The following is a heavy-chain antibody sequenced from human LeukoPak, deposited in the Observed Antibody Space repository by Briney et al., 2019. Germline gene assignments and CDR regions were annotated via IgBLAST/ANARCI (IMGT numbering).Heavy chain of an antibody. V-gene: IGHV1-69*13. CDR3: ARRRSLYYDFWSGYGEGAFDI. J-gene: IGHJ3*02. Sequence: SVKVSCKASGGTFSSYAISWVRQAPGQGLGWMGGIIPIFGTANYAQKFQGRVTITADESTSTAYMELSSLRSEDTVVYYCARRRSLYYDFWSGYGEGAFDIWGQGTMVTVSS. CDR1: GGTFSSYA. D-gene: IGHD3-3*01. CDR2: IIPIFGTA.